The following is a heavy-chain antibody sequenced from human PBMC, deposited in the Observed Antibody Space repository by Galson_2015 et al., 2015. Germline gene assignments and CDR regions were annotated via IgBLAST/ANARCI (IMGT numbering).Heavy chain of an antibody. Sequence: SLRLSCAASGFILSRYAMTWVRQSSGKGLEWVSTITSSGDIIRYADSLKGRFTTSRDNSRNTLFLQMSSLRVEDTAIYYCAKDPIGDYVSAVDTSGHGTLVTVSS. J-gene: IGHJ3*02. CDR3: AKDPIGDYVSAVDT. CDR2: ITSSGDII. CDR1: GFILSRYA. V-gene: IGHV3-23*01. D-gene: IGHD4-17*01.